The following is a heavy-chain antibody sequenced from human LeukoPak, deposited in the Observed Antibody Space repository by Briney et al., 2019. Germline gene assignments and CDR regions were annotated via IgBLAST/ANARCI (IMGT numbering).Heavy chain of an antibody. CDR1: GYTFTSYA. D-gene: IGHD3-22*01. CDR2: INTNTGNP. Sequence: AASVKVSCKASGYTFTSYAMNWVRQAPGQGLEWMGWINTNTGNPTYAQGFTGRFVFSLDTSVSKAYLQISSLKAEDTAVYYCARLAPDYYDSSGYSALNFDYWGQGTLVTVSS. J-gene: IGHJ4*02. V-gene: IGHV7-4-1*02. CDR3: ARLAPDYYDSSGYSALNFDY.